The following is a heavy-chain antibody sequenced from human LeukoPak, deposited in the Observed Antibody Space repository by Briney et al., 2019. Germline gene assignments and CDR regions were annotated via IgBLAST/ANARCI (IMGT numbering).Heavy chain of an antibody. J-gene: IGHJ4*02. CDR2: ISSSGSTI. V-gene: IGHV3-11*04. CDR1: GFTFSDYY. CDR3: ARDLTSSGWYGPIDY. D-gene: IGHD6-19*01. Sequence: PGGAQGLSWAASGFTFSDYYMSWIRQAPGEGVGGVLYISSSGSTIYYAGSVKGRFTISRDNAKNSLYLQMNSLRAEDTAVYYCARDLTSSGWYGPIDYWGQGTLVTVSS.